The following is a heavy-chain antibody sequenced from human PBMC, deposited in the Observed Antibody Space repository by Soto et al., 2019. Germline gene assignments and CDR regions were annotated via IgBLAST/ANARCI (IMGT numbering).Heavy chain of an antibody. Sequence: GGSLRLSCAASGFSFSSYEMNWVRQAPGKGLEWVSAISDGGDTTYYADSVRGRFTISRGNSKNTLYLQMDSLRAEDTAVYYCAKNRGIIMIVESWGQGTLVTVSS. CDR2: ISDGGDTT. V-gene: IGHV3-23*01. D-gene: IGHD3-22*01. J-gene: IGHJ4*02. CDR3: AKNRGIIMIVES. CDR1: GFSFSSYE.